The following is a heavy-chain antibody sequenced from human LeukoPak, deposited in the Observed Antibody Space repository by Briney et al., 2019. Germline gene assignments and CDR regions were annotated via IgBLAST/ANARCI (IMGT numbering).Heavy chain of an antibody. Sequence: GGSLRLSCAASGFSFSSYGMHSVREALGERLWWGAFILVVGSNKYYADYVKCRFTIYSDNSKNTLYLQMNSLRAEDTAVDYCAKEYVGFLRYFDWSHYGMDIWGQGTTVTVSS. J-gene: IGHJ6*02. D-gene: IGHD3-9*01. V-gene: IGHV3-30*02. CDR1: GFSFSSYG. CDR3: AKEYVGFLRYFDWSHYGMDI. CDR2: ILVVGSNK.